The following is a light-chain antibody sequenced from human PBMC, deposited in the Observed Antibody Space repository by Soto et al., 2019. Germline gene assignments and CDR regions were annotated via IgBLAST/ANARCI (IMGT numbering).Light chain of an antibody. CDR3: LQYRASPST. Sequence: DIQMTQSPSSLSVSVGDRVTITCRASQGIDNYLAWFQQKAGKAPKPLIYGASTLLSGVPSNFSGSASGTDFTLTISSLQPEDLATYYCLQYRASPSTFGGGTKVDIK. J-gene: IGKJ4*01. CDR1: QGIDNY. CDR2: GAS. V-gene: IGKV1-16*02.